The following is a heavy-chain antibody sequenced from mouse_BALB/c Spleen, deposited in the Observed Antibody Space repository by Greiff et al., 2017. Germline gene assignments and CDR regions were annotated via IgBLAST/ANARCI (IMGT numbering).Heavy chain of an antibody. Sequence: EVKLEESGGGLVKPGGSLKLSCAASGFTFSSYAMSWVRQTPEKRLEWVASISSGGSTYYPDSVKGRFTISRDNARNILYLQMSSLRSEDTAMYYCANYYGSSYVGAMDYWGQGTSVTVSS. J-gene: IGHJ4*01. CDR2: ISSGGST. V-gene: IGHV5-6-5*01. CDR3: ANYYGSSYVGAMDY. CDR1: GFTFSSYA. D-gene: IGHD1-1*01.